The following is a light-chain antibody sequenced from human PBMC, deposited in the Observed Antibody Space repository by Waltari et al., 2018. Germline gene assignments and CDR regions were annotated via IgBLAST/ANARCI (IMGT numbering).Light chain of an antibody. V-gene: IGKV3-20*01. J-gene: IGKJ1*01. CDR2: GAS. CDR3: QQYGASPLT. Sequence: EIVLTQSPGTLSLSPGERATLSCRASQIVRSNRIAWYQQNPGQAPRPLMFGASIRATGVPDRFSGSGSGTDFTLTISRLEPEDFAVYYCQQYGASPLTFGQGTKVEIK. CDR1: QIVRSNR.